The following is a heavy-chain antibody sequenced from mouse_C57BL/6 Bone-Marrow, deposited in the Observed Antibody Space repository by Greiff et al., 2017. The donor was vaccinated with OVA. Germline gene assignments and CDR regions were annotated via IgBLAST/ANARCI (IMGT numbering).Heavy chain of an antibody. V-gene: IGHV1-81*01. J-gene: IGHJ2*01. CDR3: AIDSSGLDY. Sequence: QVHVKQSGAELARPGASVKLSCKASGYTFTSYGISWVKQRTGQGLEWIGEIYPRSGNTYYNEKFKGKATLTADKSSSTAYMELRSLTSEDSAVYFCAIDSSGLDYWGQGTTLTVSS. D-gene: IGHD3-2*02. CDR2: IYPRSGNT. CDR1: GYTFTSYG.